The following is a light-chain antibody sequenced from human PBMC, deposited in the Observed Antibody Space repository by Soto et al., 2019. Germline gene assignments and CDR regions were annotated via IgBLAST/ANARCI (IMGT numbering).Light chain of an antibody. V-gene: IGKV3-11*01. J-gene: IGKJ1*01. CDR3: QQCGSSPWT. CDR1: QSVSSY. CDR2: DAS. Sequence: EVVVTLSPATLSLYTRERATLSCRASQSVSSYLAWYQQKPGQAPRLLIYDASNRATGIPARFSGSGSGTDFTLTISRLEPEDFAVYYCQQCGSSPWTFGQGTKVDIK.